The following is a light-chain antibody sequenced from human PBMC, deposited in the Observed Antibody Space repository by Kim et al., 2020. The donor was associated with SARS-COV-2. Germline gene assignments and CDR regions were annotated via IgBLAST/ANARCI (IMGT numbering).Light chain of an antibody. CDR3: QEYDNRPIT. V-gene: IGKV1-33*01. CDR2: DAS. Sequence: AYVGDRGTRTGQESEDVSNDLNWYQQKPGKDTKLLIYDASNLETGVKSRFSGSGYGTDFTFTISSLQPEDIATYYCQEYDNRPITIGGGTKVDIK. CDR1: EDVSND. J-gene: IGKJ4*01.